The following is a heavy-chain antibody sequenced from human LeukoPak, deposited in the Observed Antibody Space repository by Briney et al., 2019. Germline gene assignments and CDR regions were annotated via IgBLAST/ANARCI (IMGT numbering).Heavy chain of an antibody. CDR3: VRGGIRLAGLDAFDI. CDR1: GFTFSKYD. V-gene: IGHV3-13*01. J-gene: IGHJ3*02. Sequence: GGSLRLSCAASGFTFSKYDMYWVRQTTGKGLECVSAIGVGGDTKYTDSVKGRFTISRENGKESLYLHMNSLRAEDTAVYYCVRGGIRLAGLDAFDIWGQGTVVAV. CDR2: IGVGGDT. D-gene: IGHD6-19*01.